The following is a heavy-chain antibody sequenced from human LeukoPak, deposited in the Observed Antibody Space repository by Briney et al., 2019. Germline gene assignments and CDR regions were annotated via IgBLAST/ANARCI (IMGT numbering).Heavy chain of an antibody. D-gene: IGHD3-10*01. CDR2: ISGSGVGSGTRT. CDR1: GFTFSSYA. J-gene: IGHJ4*02. CDR3: AKGPRRITMVRGEV. Sequence: GGSLRLSCAASGFTFSSYAMSWVRQAPGKGLEWVSGISGSGVGSGTRTHYADSVKGRFTISRDNSKNTLYLQMNSLRAEDTAVYYCAKGPRRITMVRGEVWGQGTLVTVSS. V-gene: IGHV3-23*01.